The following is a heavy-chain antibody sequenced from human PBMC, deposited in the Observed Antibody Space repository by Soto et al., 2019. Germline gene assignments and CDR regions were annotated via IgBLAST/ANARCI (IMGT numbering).Heavy chain of an antibody. CDR1: GYTFASYD. Sequence: GASVKVSCKASGYTFASYDINWVRQATGQGLEWMGWMNPNSGNTGYAQKFQGRVTMTRNTSISTAYMELSSLRSEDTAVYYCARGRIDRTVTRNWNYYYGMDVWGQGTTVTVSS. CDR3: ARGRIDRTVTRNWNYYYGMDV. D-gene: IGHD4-17*01. V-gene: IGHV1-8*01. J-gene: IGHJ6*02. CDR2: MNPNSGNT.